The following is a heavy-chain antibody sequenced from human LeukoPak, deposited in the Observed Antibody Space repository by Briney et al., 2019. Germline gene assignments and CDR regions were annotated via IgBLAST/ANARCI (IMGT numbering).Heavy chain of an antibody. D-gene: IGHD5-18*01. J-gene: IGHJ4*02. CDR2: INTDGSST. Sequence: GGSLRLSCSASGFTLSSYWMHWVRQAPGKGLVWVSRINTDGSSTNYADSVKGRFTVSRDNAKNTLYLQMNSLRAEDTAVYYCARDPGVDTAMDDYWGQGTLVTVSS. V-gene: IGHV3-74*01. CDR3: ARDPGVDTAMDDY. CDR1: GFTLSSYW.